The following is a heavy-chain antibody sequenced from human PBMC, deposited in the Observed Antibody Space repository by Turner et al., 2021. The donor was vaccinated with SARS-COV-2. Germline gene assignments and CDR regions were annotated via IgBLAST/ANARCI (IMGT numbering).Heavy chain of an antibody. J-gene: IGHJ4*02. CDR2: ISYVGSNK. CDR1: GFTFSSYG. Sequence: QVQLVESGGGVVQPGRSLRLSCAASGFTFSSYGMHWVRQAPGKGLEWVALISYVGSNKYYADSVKGRFTISRDNSKNTLYLQMNSLRAEDTAVYYCAKESNFDYWGQGTLVTVSS. CDR3: AKESNFDY. V-gene: IGHV3-30*18.